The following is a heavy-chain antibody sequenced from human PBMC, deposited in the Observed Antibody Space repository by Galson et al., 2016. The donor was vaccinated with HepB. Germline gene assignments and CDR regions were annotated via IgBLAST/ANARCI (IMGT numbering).Heavy chain of an antibody. CDR2: IKSKTSGGTA. CDR3: TTGSVDDIIPVVVTDAEDH. CDR1: GFTFSKAW. Sequence: SLRLSCAASGFTFSKAWMSWFRQAPGKGLEWVGRIKSKTSGGTADYAAPVKGRFTISRDDSKNSLSLQMNSLKTEDTAVYYCTTGSVDDIIPVVVTDAEDHWGKGTLVTVSS. V-gene: IGHV3-15*01. D-gene: IGHD3-22*01. J-gene: IGHJ4*02.